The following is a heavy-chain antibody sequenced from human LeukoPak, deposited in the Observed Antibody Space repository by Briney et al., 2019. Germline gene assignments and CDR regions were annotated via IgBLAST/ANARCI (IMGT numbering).Heavy chain of an antibody. J-gene: IGHJ4*02. Sequence: GGSLRLSCAASGFTFSSYWMSWVRQAPGKGLEWVANIKQDGSEKYYVDSVKGRFTISRDNAKNSLYLQMNSLRAEDTAVYYCARDEKGSGWPHELYYFDYWGQGTLVTVSS. D-gene: IGHD6-19*01. V-gene: IGHV3-7*01. CDR2: IKQDGSEK. CDR1: GFTFSSYW. CDR3: ARDEKGSGWPHELYYFDY.